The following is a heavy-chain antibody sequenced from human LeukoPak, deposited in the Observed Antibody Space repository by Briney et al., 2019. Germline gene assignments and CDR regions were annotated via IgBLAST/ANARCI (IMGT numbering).Heavy chain of an antibody. Sequence: GGSLRLSCAASGFTFSSYWMSWVRQAPGKGLEWVANIKQDGSEKYYVDSVKGRFTISRDNAKNSLYLQMNSLRAEDTAVCYCASPYNWNDAAAFDIWGQGTMVTVSS. CDR1: GFTFSSYW. V-gene: IGHV3-7*01. CDR3: ASPYNWNDAAAFDI. CDR2: IKQDGSEK. J-gene: IGHJ3*02. D-gene: IGHD1-20*01.